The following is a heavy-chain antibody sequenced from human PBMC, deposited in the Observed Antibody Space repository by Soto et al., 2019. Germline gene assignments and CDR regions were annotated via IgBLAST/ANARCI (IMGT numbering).Heavy chain of an antibody. Sequence: SETLTSACSVPGGSMSDYFWRCIRQSTGEALEVIGYIYYLGSTDYNPSLKSRVTISVDTSKRQFSLRLTSVTAADTAVYYCARDGYDGSGSPYPAYWGPGTQVTV. CDR3: ARDGYDGSGSPYPAY. D-gene: IGHD3-10*01. CDR1: GGSMSDYF. CDR2: IYYLGST. J-gene: IGHJ4*02. V-gene: IGHV4-59*01.